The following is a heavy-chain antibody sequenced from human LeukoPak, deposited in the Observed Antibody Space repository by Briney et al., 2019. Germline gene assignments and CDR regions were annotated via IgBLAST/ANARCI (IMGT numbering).Heavy chain of an antibody. D-gene: IGHD5-18*01. CDR2: ISSSSSYI. Sequence: GGSLRLSCAASGFTFSSYSMNWVRQAPGKGLEWVSSISSSSSYIYYADSVKGRFTISRDNAKNPLYLQMNSLRAEDTAVYYCARVGRPTDTAMDDFDYWGQGTLVTVSS. CDR1: GFTFSSYS. V-gene: IGHV3-21*01. CDR3: ARVGRPTDTAMDDFDY. J-gene: IGHJ4*02.